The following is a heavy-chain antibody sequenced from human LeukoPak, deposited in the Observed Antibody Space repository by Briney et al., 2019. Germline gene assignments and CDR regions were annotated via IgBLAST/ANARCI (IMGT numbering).Heavy chain of an antibody. CDR2: ISNSGST. CDR3: AREAVGGSGSYSVDP. D-gene: IGHD3-10*01. V-gene: IGHV4-34*01. Sequence: SETLSLTCAVYGGSFSGYYWTWIRQPPGKGLEWIGQISNSGSTNYNPSLKSRVTISVDTSKNQFSLKLSSVTAADTAVYYCAREAVGGSGSYSVDPWGQGTLVTVSS. J-gene: IGHJ5*02. CDR1: GGSFSGYY.